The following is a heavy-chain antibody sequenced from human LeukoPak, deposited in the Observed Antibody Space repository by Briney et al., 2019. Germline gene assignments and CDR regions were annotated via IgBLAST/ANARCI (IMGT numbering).Heavy chain of an antibody. CDR1: GGSVSSHF. Sequence: SETLSLTCTVSGGSVSSHFRSWIRQPPGKGLEWIGYIYNSGITNYNPSLKSRVTMSVDTSKNQFSLMLRSVTAADTAVYYCARDHLPAGAPGYYMDVWGKGTTVTVSS. CDR3: ARDHLPAGAPGYYMDV. CDR2: IYNSGIT. J-gene: IGHJ6*03. V-gene: IGHV4-59*02. D-gene: IGHD4/OR15-4a*01.